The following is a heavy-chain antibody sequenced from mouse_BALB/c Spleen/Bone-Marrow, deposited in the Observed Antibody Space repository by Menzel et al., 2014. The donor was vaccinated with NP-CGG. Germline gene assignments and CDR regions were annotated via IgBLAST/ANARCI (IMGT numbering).Heavy chain of an antibody. CDR2: INPSNGGT. V-gene: IGHV1S16*01. CDR3: TSFAY. CDR1: GYTFTSYY. Sequence: VQLQQSGAELVKPGASVKLSCKASGYTFTSYYMYWVKQRPGQGLEWIGEINPSNGGTNFNEKFKSKATLTVDKSSSTAYMQLSSLTSEDSAVYCCTSFAYWGQGTLVTVSA. J-gene: IGHJ3*01.